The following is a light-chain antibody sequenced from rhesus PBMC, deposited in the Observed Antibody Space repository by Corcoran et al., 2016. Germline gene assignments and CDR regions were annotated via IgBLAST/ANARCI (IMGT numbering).Light chain of an antibody. CDR3: QHGYGILYS. J-gene: IGKJ2*01. CDR1: ENVNNY. CDR2: KAS. V-gene: IGKV1-74*01. Sequence: DIQMTQSPSSLSASVGDRVTITCRASENVNNYLNWYQQKPGKAPKLLIYKASTLQSGVPSRFRGSGSGTDFTLTISSLQPEDFATYYCQHGYGILYSFGQGTKVEIK.